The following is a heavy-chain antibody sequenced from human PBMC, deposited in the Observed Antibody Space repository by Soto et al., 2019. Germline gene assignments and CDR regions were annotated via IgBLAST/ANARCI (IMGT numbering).Heavy chain of an antibody. Sequence: ASVKVSCKASGYTFTSYAMHWVRQAPGQRLEWMGWINAGNSDTKYSQKFQGRVTITSDTSASTAYMELSSLRSEDTAVYYCARDRGSYALDYWGQGTLVTVSS. J-gene: IGHJ4*02. CDR1: GYTFTSYA. V-gene: IGHV1-3*01. CDR2: INAGNSDT. CDR3: ARDRGSYALDY. D-gene: IGHD1-26*01.